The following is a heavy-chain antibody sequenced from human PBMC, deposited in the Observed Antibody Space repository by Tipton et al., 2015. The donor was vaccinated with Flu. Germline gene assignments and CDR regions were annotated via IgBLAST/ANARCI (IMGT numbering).Heavy chain of an antibody. D-gene: IGHD5-18*01. CDR3: ARCFVGYPHIY. CDR1: GYSISGGYY. J-gene: IGHJ4*02. Sequence: TLSLTCAVSGYSISGGYYWGWIRQPPGKGLEWIGSIYYTGSTYYNPSLESRVTISVDTSTNHFYLKVNSATAADTAVYYCARCFVGYPHIYWGQGRLVTVSS. CDR2: IYYTGST. V-gene: IGHV4-38-2*01.